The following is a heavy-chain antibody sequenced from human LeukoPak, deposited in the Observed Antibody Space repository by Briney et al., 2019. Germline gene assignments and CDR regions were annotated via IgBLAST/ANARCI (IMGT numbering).Heavy chain of an antibody. Sequence: SETLSLTCTVSGYSISSGYYWGWIRQPPGKGLEWIGSIYHSGSTYYNPSLKSRVTISVDTSKNQFSLKLSSVTAADTAVYYCARAAPRSDKIDYWGQGTLVTVSS. CDR3: ARAAPRSDKIDY. CDR2: IYHSGST. J-gene: IGHJ4*02. V-gene: IGHV4-38-2*02. CDR1: GYSISSGYY.